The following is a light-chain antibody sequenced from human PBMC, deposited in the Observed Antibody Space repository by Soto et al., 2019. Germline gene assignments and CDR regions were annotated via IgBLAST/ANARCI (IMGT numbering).Light chain of an antibody. V-gene: IGLV1-47*01. J-gene: IGLJ2*01. CDR2: RNN. CDR3: AAWDDSLSDVV. CDR1: SSNIGSNY. Sequence: QSVLTQPPSASGTPGQRVTISCSGSSSNIGSNYVYWYQQLPGTAPTLLIYRNNQRPSGVPDRFSGSKSGTSASLAISGLRSEDEADYYCAAWDDSLSDVVFGGGTKVTVL.